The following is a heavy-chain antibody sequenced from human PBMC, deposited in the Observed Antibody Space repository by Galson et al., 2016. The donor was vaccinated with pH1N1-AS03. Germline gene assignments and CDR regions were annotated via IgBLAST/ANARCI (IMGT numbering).Heavy chain of an antibody. CDR1: GGSISSSSYY. V-gene: IGHV4-39*01. J-gene: IGHJ5*02. Sequence: ETLSLTCTVSGGSISSSSYYWGWIRQPPGKGLERIGSIYYSGSTYYNPSLKSRVTISVDTSKNQFSLKLSSVTAADTAVYYCARRVYGDYVNWFDPWGQGPRSPSPQ. CDR3: ARRVYGDYVNWFDP. D-gene: IGHD4-17*01. CDR2: IYYSGST.